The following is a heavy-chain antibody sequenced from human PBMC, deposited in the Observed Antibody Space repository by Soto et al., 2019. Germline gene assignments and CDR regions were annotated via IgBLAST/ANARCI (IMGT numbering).Heavy chain of an antibody. CDR2: VHHSGST. CDR1: GDSTSNSNW. J-gene: IGHJ2*01. V-gene: IGHV4-4*02. Sequence: QVQLQESGPGLVKPSGTLSLTCAVSGDSTSNSNWWSWVRQPPGKGLEWIGGVHHSGSTNYNPSLKSRVTNSIDMSKNQFSLKLSSVTAADTAVFYCARRIYGDWYFDLWGRGTLVTVTS. D-gene: IGHD3-16*01. CDR3: ARRIYGDWYFDL.